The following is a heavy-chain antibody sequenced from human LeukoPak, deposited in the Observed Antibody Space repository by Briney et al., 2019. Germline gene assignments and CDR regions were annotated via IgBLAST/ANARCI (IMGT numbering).Heavy chain of an antibody. D-gene: IGHD3-10*01. CDR2: NSGGNT. Sequence: PGGSLRLSCAASGFDVSRNYMNWVRKAPGKGLEWVSANSGGNTYYADSVKGRFTISRDNSKNTLYLQMNSLRAEDTAVYYCARDDSPQDSGRYFDAFDMWGQGTMVTVSS. V-gene: IGHV3-53*01. CDR3: ARDDSPQDSGRYFDAFDM. CDR1: GFDVSRNY. J-gene: IGHJ3*02.